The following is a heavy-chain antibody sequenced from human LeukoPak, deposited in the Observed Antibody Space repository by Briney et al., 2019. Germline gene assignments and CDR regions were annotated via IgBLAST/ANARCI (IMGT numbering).Heavy chain of an antibody. V-gene: IGHV4-31*03. Sequence: SETLSLTCTVSGGSISSGGYYWSWIRQHPGKGLEWIGYIYYSGSTYYNPSLKSRVTISVDTSKNQFSLKLSSVTAADTAVYYCARRLITIFGVGWFDPWGQGTLVTVSS. D-gene: IGHD3-3*01. CDR1: GGSISSGGYY. CDR2: IYYSGST. CDR3: ARRLITIFGVGWFDP. J-gene: IGHJ5*02.